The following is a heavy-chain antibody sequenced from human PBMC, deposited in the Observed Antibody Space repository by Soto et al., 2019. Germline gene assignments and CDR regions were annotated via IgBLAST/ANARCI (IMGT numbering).Heavy chain of an antibody. CDR3: ARAYSGRLPRRADYYYAMDV. D-gene: IGHD2-15*01. J-gene: IGHJ6*02. CDR2: LGAADDP. V-gene: IGHV3-13*05. Sequence: LRLSCAASAFTLSAYDMHWVRQPNGKGLEWVSALGAADDPYYLGSVKGRFTISRENAKNSLYLQMNNLRAGDTAVYYCARAYSGRLPRRADYYYAMDVWGQGTTVTVSS. CDR1: AFTLSAYD.